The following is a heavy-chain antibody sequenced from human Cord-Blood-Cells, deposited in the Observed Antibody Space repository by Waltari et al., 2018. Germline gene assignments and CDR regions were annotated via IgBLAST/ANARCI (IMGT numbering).Heavy chain of an antibody. CDR3: ARVPRVGDQLLYGYWYFDL. CDR2: IYHSGST. CDR1: GYHISSGYY. D-gene: IGHD2-2*02. V-gene: IGHV4-38-2*02. J-gene: IGHJ2*01. Sequence: QVQLQESGPGLVKPSETLSLPCTVSGYHISSGYYWGWIRQPPGKGLEWIVSIYHSGSTYYNPSLKSRVTISVDTSKNQFSLKLSSVTAADTAVYYCARVPRVGDQLLYGYWYFDLWGRGTLVTVSS.